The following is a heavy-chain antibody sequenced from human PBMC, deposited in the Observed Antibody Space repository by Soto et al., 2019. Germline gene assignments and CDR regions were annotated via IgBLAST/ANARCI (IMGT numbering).Heavy chain of an antibody. J-gene: IGHJ4*02. Sequence: PGGSLRLSCAASGFTVSSYAMNWVRQAPGKGLEWVSVISCSGDSTYYADSVKGRFTISRDNSKNTLYLQMNSLRAEDTAVYYCARRASGWFFDYWGQGTLVTVSS. V-gene: IGHV3-23*01. CDR2: ISCSGDST. CDR3: ARRASGWFFDY. CDR1: GFTVSSYA. D-gene: IGHD6-19*01.